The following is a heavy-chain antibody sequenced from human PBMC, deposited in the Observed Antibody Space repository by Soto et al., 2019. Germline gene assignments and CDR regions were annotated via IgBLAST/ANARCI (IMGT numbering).Heavy chain of an antibody. CDR1: GFTFSSSA. CDR3: AALSIAARYYYYGMDV. V-gene: IGHV1-58*01. D-gene: IGHD6-6*01. Sequence: SVKVSCKASGFTFSSSAVQWVRQARGQRLEWIGWIVVGSGNTNYAQKFQERVTITRDMSTSTAYMELSSLRFEDTAVYYCAALSIAARYYYYGMDVWGQGTSVTVSS. J-gene: IGHJ6*02. CDR2: IVVGSGNT.